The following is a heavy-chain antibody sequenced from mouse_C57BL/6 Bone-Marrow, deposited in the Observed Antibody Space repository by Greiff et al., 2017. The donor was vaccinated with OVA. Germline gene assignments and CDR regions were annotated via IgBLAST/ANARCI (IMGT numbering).Heavy chain of an antibody. CDR2: IRSKSNNYAT. CDR3: VRDSNYFDY. J-gene: IGHJ2*01. V-gene: IGHV10-1*01. Sequence: EVKLLESGGGLVQPKGSLKLSCAASGFSFNTYAMNWVRQAPGKGLEWVARIRSKSNNYATYYADSVKDRFTISRDDSESMLYLQMNNLKTEDTAMYYCVRDSNYFDYWGQGTTLTVSS. D-gene: IGHD2-5*01. CDR1: GFSFNTYA.